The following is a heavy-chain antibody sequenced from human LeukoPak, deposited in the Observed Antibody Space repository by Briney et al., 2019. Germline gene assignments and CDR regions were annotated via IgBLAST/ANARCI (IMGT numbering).Heavy chain of an antibody. CDR1: GFTFSNYA. CDR2: ISGSGGTT. V-gene: IGHV3-23*01. CDR3: AKNSGWYWYDAFDI. Sequence: QPGGSLRLSCAASGFTFSNYATTWVRQAPGKGLEWVAVISGSGGTTFYADSVKGRFTISRDNSKNTVYLQMNSLRAEDTAVYYCAKNSGWYWYDAFDIWGQGTMVTVSS. J-gene: IGHJ3*02. D-gene: IGHD6-19*01.